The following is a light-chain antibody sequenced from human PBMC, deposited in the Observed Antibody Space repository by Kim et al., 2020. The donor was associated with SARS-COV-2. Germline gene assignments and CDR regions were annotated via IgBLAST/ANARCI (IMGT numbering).Light chain of an antibody. CDR3: SSYTSSSTLV. J-gene: IGLJ3*02. V-gene: IGLV2-14*01. Sequence: GQSITISCNGTSSDVGGYNYVSWYQQHPGKAPKLMIYEVSNRPSGVSNRFSGSKSGNTASLTISGLQAEDEADYYCSSYTSSSTLVFGGGTQLTVL. CDR2: EVS. CDR1: SSDVGGYNY.